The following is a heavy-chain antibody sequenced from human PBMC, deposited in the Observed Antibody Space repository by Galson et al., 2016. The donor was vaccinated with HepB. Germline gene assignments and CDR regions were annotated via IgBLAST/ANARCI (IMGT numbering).Heavy chain of an antibody. V-gene: IGHV4-34*01. CDR2: IYDSGSI. CDR3: ARQEENWFDP. J-gene: IGHJ5*02. Sequence: SETLSLTCAVYGGSFSGYYWSWIRQPPGKGLEWIGSIYDSGSINYKSSLKSRVSISVDTSKNHFSLKLSSVTAADTAVYYCARQEENWFDPWGQGSLGTVSS. CDR1: GGSFSGYY.